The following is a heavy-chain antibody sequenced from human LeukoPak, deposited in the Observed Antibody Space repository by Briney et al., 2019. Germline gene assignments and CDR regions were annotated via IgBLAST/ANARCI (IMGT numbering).Heavy chain of an antibody. D-gene: IGHD3-22*01. V-gene: IGHV1-2*02. CDR2: INPNSGGT. CDR3: ARDSVSIVVVITTALHAFDI. CDR1: GYTFTGYY. J-gene: IGHJ3*02. Sequence: ASVKVSCKASGYTFTGYYMHWVRQAPGQGLEWMGWINPNSGGTNYAQKFQGRVTMTRDTSISTAYMELSRLRSDDTAVYYCARDSVSIVVVITTALHAFDIWGQGTMVTVSP.